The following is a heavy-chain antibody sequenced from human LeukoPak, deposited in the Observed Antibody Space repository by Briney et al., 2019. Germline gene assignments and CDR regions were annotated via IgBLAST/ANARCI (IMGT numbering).Heavy chain of an antibody. CDR2: ISRSSSTI. Sequence: GALRLSCVPSGCTFSSYEMKWVRQAPGEGLEGVSYISRSSSTIYYEDSVKGRFTISRDKAKNSLYLQMHSLKAEDTAVYYCARYYDLDYWGQGTLVTVSS. J-gene: IGHJ4*02. CDR1: GCTFSSYE. CDR3: ARYYDLDY. D-gene: IGHD3-22*01. V-gene: IGHV3-48*03.